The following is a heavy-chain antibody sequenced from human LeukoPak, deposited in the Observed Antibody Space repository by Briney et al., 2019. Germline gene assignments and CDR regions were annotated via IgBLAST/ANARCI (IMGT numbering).Heavy chain of an antibody. CDR1: GFTFSSYA. CDR2: ISYDGSNK. J-gene: IGHJ4*02. D-gene: IGHD6-19*01. Sequence: GGSLRLSCAASGFTFSSYAMHWVRQVPGKGLEWVAVISYDGSNKYYADSVKGRFTISRDNSKNTLYLQMNSLRAEDTAVYYCAPRIAVAGGLDYGGQGTLVTVPS. V-gene: IGHV3-30-3*01. CDR3: APRIAVAGGLDY.